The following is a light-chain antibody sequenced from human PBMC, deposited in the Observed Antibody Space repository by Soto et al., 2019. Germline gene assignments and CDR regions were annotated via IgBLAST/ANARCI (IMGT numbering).Light chain of an antibody. CDR3: LQYNSYSPTS. Sequence: DIQMTQSPSTLSASVGDRVTITCRASQSISSWLAWYQQKPGKAPNLLIYKASSLESGVPSRFSGSGSGTEFPLTISSLQPDDFATYYCLQYNSYSPTSFGQGKRLEIK. J-gene: IGKJ5*01. CDR1: QSISSW. V-gene: IGKV1-5*03. CDR2: KAS.